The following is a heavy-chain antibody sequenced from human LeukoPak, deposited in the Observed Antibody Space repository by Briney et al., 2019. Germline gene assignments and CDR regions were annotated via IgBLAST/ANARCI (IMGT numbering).Heavy chain of an antibody. CDR3: ARGPRGYSGYPPFDY. V-gene: IGHV4-34*01. CDR2: INHSGST. J-gene: IGHJ4*02. CDR1: GGSFSGYY. D-gene: IGHD5-12*01. Sequence: PSVTLSLTCAVYGGSFSGYYWSWIRQPPGKGLEWIGEINHSGSTNYNPSLKSRVTISVDTSKNQFSLKLSPVTAADTAVYYCARGPRGYSGYPPFDYWGQGTLVTVSS.